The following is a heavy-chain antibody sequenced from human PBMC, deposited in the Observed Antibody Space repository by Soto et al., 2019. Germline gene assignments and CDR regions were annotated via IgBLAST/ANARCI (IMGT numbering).Heavy chain of an antibody. CDR2: IIPIFGTA. Sequence: SVKVSCKASGGTFSSYAISWVRQAPGQGLEWLGGIIPIFGTANYAQKFQGRVTITADESTSTAYMELSSLRSEDTAVYYCASPQGVVVPAANYYYYGMDVWGQGTTVTVSS. D-gene: IGHD2-2*01. V-gene: IGHV1-69*13. CDR1: GGTFSSYA. CDR3: ASPQGVVVPAANYYYYGMDV. J-gene: IGHJ6*02.